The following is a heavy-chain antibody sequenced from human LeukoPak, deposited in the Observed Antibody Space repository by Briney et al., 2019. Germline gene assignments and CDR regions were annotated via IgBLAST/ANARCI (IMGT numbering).Heavy chain of an antibody. J-gene: IGHJ3*02. Sequence: GGSLRLSCAASGFTFSSYAMSWVRQAPGKGLEWVSAISGSGGSTYYADSVKGRFTISRDNSKNTLYLQMNSLRAEDTAVYYCARDYFDFWSGYADAFDIWGQGTMVTVSS. CDR2: ISGSGGST. V-gene: IGHV3-23*01. CDR3: ARDYFDFWSGYADAFDI. D-gene: IGHD3-3*01. CDR1: GFTFSSYA.